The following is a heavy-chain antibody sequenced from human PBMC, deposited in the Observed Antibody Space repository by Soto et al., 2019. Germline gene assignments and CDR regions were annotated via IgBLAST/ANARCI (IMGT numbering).Heavy chain of an antibody. CDR3: ARQEDLGAYYDILTGNSSPDAFDI. Sequence: SETLSLTFTVSGGSISSSSYYWGWIRQPPGKGLEWIGSIYYSGSTYYNPSLKSRVTISVDTSKNQFSLKLSSVTAADTAVYYCARQEDLGAYYDILTGNSSPDAFDIWVQGTMVT. J-gene: IGHJ3*02. D-gene: IGHD3-9*01. CDR1: GGSISSSSYY. V-gene: IGHV4-39*01. CDR2: IYYSGST.